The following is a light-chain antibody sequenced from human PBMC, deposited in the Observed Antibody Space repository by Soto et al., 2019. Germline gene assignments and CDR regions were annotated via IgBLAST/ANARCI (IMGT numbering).Light chain of an antibody. Sequence: EIVLTQAPANLSLSPGERATLSCRASQLVSTSYLAWYYQKPGQAPRLLIYATSRRATDIPDRFSGSGSGTDFTLTISRLEPEDFAAYYCQKYNSAPFTFGPGTKVDIK. J-gene: IGKJ3*01. CDR2: ATS. CDR1: QLVSTSY. CDR3: QKYNSAPFT. V-gene: IGKV3D-20*02.